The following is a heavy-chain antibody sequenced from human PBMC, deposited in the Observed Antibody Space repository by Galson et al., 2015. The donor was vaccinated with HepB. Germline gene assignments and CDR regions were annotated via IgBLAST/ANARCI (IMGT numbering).Heavy chain of an antibody. CDR2: ISGSGGST. V-gene: IGHV3-23*01. D-gene: IGHD2-15*01. J-gene: IGHJ4*02. CDR3: AKSGTQYCSGGSCPGYFDY. Sequence: SLRLSCAASGFTFSSYAMSWVHQAPGKGLEWVSAISGSGGSTYYADSVKGRFTISRDNSKNTLYLQMNSLRAEDTAVYYCAKSGTQYCSGGSCPGYFDYWGQGTLVTVSS. CDR1: GFTFSSYA.